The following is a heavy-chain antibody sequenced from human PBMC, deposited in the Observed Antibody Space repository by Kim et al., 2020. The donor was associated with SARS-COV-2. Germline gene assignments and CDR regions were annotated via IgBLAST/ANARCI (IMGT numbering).Heavy chain of an antibody. V-gene: IGHV4-59*13. CDR2: IYYSGST. Sequence: SETLSLTCTVSGGSISSYYWSWIRQPPGKGLEWIGYIYYSGSTNYNPSLKSRVTISVDTSKNQLSLKLSSVTAADTAVYYCARDRWELDYYYYGMDVWGQGTTVTVSS. J-gene: IGHJ6*02. CDR3: ARDRWELDYYYYGMDV. CDR1: GGSISSYY. D-gene: IGHD1-26*01.